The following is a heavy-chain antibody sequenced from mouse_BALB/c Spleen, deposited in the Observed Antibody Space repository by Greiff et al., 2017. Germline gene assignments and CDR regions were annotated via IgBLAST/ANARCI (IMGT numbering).Heavy chain of an antibody. D-gene: IGHD1-1*01. J-gene: IGHJ4*01. V-gene: IGHV3-6*02. CDR2: ISYDGSN. CDR3: ARGYYGSSYNYAMDY. Sequence: DVHLVESGPGLVKPSQSLSLTCSVTGYSITSGYYWNWIRQFPGNKLEWMGYISYDGSNNYNPSLKNRISITRDTSKNQFFLKLNSVTTEDTATYYCARGYYGSSYNYAMDYWGQGTSVTVSA. CDR1: GYSITSGYY.